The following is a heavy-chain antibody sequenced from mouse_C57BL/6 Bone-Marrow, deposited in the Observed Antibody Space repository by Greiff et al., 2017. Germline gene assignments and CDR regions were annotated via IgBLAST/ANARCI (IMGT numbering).Heavy chain of an antibody. D-gene: IGHD1-1*01. V-gene: IGHV1-72*01. J-gene: IGHJ2*01. CDR2: IDPNSGGT. Sequence: QVQLQQPGAELVKPGASVKLSCKASGYTFTSYWMHWVKQRPGRGLEWIGRIDPNSGGTKYNEKFKSKATLTVDKPSSTAYMQLSSLTSEDSAVYYCARFITTVVAKDYVDYWGQGTTLTVSS. CDR1: GYTFTSYW. CDR3: ARFITTVVAKDYVDY.